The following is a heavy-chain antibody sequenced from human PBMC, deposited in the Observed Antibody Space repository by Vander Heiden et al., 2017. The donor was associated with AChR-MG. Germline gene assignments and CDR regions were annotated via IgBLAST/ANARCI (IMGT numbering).Heavy chain of an antibody. Sequence: VQFVEPGGGLVKPGGPLRLSSAAPGCTFPTAWMHWSGPGQGMGLKWGASINTKTAGGTKDYAARVKGRFTISRDDAKNTLYLQMNSLKIEDTAVYYCITDLAEGAGPPVGWFDWGQGTMVTVSS. V-gene: IGHV3-15*01. CDR1: GCTFPTAW. CDR3: ITDLAEGAGPPVGWFD. D-gene: IGHD3-10*01. J-gene: IGHJ4*02. CDR2: INTKTAGGTK.